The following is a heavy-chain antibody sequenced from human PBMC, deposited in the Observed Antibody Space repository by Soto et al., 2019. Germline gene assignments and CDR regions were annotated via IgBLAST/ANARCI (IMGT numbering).Heavy chain of an antibody. Sequence: PGGSLRLSCAASGFTFSSYAMHWVRQAPGKGLEWVALISHDGSKKSYTGSVKGRLTISRDDSKNTLFLQMSSLRAEDTSVYYCVRLGDDEDFDIWGQGPMVTVSS. CDR2: ISHDGSKK. D-gene: IGHD1-26*01. V-gene: IGHV3-30-3*01. CDR1: GFTFSSYA. CDR3: VRLGDDEDFDI. J-gene: IGHJ3*02.